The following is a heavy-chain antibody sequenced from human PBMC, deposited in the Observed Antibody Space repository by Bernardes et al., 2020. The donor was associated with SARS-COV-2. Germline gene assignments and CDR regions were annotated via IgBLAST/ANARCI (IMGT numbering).Heavy chain of an antibody. V-gene: IGHV3-11*06. CDR2: ISSSSSST. D-gene: IGHD6-13*01. J-gene: IGHJ6*02. Sequence: GSLRLSCAASGFTFSDYYMSWIRQAPGKGLEWVSYISSSSSSTTYADSVKGRFTISRDNAKNSLYLQMNSLRAEDRALYYCARVTRGSWSYGMDVWGQGTTVTVSS. CDR3: ARVTRGSWSYGMDV. CDR1: GFTFSDYY.